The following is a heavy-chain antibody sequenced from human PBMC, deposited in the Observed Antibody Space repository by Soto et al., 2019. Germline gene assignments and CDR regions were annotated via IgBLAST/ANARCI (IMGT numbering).Heavy chain of an antibody. J-gene: IGHJ4*02. Sequence: GGSLRLACAASGFTFRSYGMHWVRQAPGKGLEWVAVISYDGSNKYYADSVKGRFTISRDNSKNTPYLQMNSLRAEDTAVYYCARDDVGYTRAVWGQGTLVTVSP. V-gene: IGHV3-30*03. D-gene: IGHD5-12*01. CDR2: ISYDGSNK. CDR3: ARDDVGYTRAV. CDR1: GFTFRSYG.